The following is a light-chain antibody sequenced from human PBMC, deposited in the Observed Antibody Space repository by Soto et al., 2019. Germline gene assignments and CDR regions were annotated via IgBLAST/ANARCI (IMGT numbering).Light chain of an antibody. Sequence: EIQMTQSPSYLSASVGERVTITCRASQSIDSYLNWYQQKPGKAPKLLTYAVSNLQSGVPSRFSGSGAGTDFSLTVSSLQPEDSATYYCQQTYSTPLYTFGQGTKLEIK. CDR3: QQTYSTPLYT. CDR1: QSIDSY. CDR2: AVS. J-gene: IGKJ2*01. V-gene: IGKV1-39*01.